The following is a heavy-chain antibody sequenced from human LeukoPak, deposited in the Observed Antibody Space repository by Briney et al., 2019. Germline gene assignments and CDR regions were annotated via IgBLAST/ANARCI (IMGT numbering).Heavy chain of an antibody. CDR1: GYSFGAYA. CDR2: IRSKVSGGTT. J-gene: IGHJ4*02. CDR3: TPSITGTTFKFDY. V-gene: IGHV3-49*04. Sequence: GGSLRLSCTVSGYSFGAYAMSWVRQAPGKGLEWVGFIRSKVSGGTTEYAASVKDRFTTSREDSKSIAYLQMNSLETENTAVYYCTPSITGTTFKFDYWGQGTLVTVSS. D-gene: IGHD1-7*01.